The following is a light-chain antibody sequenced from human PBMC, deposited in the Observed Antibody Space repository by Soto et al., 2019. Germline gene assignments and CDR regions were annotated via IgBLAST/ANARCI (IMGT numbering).Light chain of an antibody. CDR3: QHRHN. J-gene: IGKJ3*01. V-gene: IGKV1-9*01. Sequence: DIQLTQSPSFLSASVGDRVTITCRASQGISSYLAWYQQKPGNAPKLLIYTASTLQSGVSSRFSGSGSGTEFTLTISSLQPEDFATYYCQHRHNFGPGTKVDFK. CDR1: QGISSY. CDR2: TAS.